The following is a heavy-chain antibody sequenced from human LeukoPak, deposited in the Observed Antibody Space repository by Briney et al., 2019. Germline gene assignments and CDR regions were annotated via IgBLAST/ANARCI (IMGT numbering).Heavy chain of an antibody. D-gene: IGHD3-16*02. J-gene: IGHJ4*02. Sequence: PGGSLRLSCAASGFTFSSYAMSWVRQAPGKGLEWVSAISGSGGSTYYADSVKGRFTISRGNSKNTLYLQMNSLRAEDTAVYYCAKGAPVDDYIWGGYRPTDYFDYWGQGTLVTVSS. V-gene: IGHV3-23*01. CDR1: GFTFSSYA. CDR2: ISGSGGST. CDR3: AKGAPVDDYIWGGYRPTDYFDY.